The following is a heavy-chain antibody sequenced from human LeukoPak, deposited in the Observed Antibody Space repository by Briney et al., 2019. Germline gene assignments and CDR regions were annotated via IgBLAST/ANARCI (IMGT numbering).Heavy chain of an antibody. CDR1: GGSISSYY. CDR3: AAVYYGSGSYSAPGAFDI. J-gene: IGHJ3*02. D-gene: IGHD3-10*01. V-gene: IGHV4-59*01. Sequence: SETLSLTCTVSGGSISSYYWSWIRQPPGKGLEWLGYIYYSGSTNYNPSLKSRVTISVDTSKNQFSLKLSSVTAADTAVYYCAAVYYGSGSYSAPGAFDIWGQGTMVTVSS. CDR2: IYYSGST.